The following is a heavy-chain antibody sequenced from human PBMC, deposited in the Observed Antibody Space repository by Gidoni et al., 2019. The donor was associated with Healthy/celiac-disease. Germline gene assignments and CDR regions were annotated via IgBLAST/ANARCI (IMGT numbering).Heavy chain of an antibody. D-gene: IGHD1-26*01. CDR2: IYYSGST. V-gene: IGHV4-39*01. J-gene: IGHJ6*03. Sequence: QLQLQASGPVLVKPSETVSITCTVPAGSISSSSYYWGWIRQPPGKGLEWIGSIYYSGSTYYNPSLTSRVTISVDTSKNQFSLKLSSVTAADTAVYYCARLVVGATGHYMDVWGKGTTVTVSS. CDR3: ARLVVGATGHYMDV. CDR1: AGSISSSSYY.